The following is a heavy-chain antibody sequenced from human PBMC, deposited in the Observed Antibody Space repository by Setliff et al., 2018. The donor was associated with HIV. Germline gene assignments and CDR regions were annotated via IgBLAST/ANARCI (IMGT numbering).Heavy chain of an antibody. Sequence: SVKVSCKASGGTFSSYAINWVRQAPGQGLEWMGRIIFIFGTANYAQKFRGRVTITADKSTSTAYMELSSLGSEDTAVYYCARGPANGWSGHWGQGTLVTVSS. J-gene: IGHJ1*01. CDR1: GGTFSSYA. CDR3: ARGPANGWSGH. V-gene: IGHV1-69*06. D-gene: IGHD6-19*01. CDR2: IIFIFGTA.